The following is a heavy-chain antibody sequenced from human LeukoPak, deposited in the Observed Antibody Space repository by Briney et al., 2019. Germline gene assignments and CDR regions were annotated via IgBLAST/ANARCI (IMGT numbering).Heavy chain of an antibody. CDR2: VFQTGST. D-gene: IGHD2/OR15-2a*01. J-gene: IGHJ4*02. CDR1: DASINSYF. Sequence: SETLSLTCTVSDASINSYFWTWIRQPPGKGLEWIGYVFQTGSTRYNPSLKSRVTISVDTSKNQFSLKLTSVTPSDTAIYYCAREAIPLSGQLNPHYDYWGQGSLVTVSS. V-gene: IGHV4-59*01. CDR3: AREAIPLSGQLNPHYDY.